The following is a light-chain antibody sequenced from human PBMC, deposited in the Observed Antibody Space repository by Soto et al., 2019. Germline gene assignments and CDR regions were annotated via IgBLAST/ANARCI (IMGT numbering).Light chain of an antibody. V-gene: IGKV3-20*01. CDR1: QRLSASD. Sequence: EIVLTQSPGTLSLSPGQRATLSCRASQRLSASDIAWYQQKPGQAPKFLIYGVSSRATGIPDRFSGSGSGTDFTLTISRLEPEDFAVYHCQQYGSSPLITFGQVTRLEIK. CDR2: GVS. J-gene: IGKJ5*01. CDR3: QQYGSSPLIT.